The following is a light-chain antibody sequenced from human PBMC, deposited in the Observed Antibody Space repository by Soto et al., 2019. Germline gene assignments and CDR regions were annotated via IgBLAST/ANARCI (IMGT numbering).Light chain of an antibody. CDR2: GAS. Sequence: EVVMTQSPATLSVSPGERATLSCRASQSVNANLAWYQQQPGHAPRPLIHGASNRANGIPARFSGSGFGTEFILTISSLQSEDFAVYYCQQYNTWLWTFGQGNKVEI. CDR1: QSVNAN. V-gene: IGKV3-15*01. CDR3: QQYNTWLWT. J-gene: IGKJ1*01.